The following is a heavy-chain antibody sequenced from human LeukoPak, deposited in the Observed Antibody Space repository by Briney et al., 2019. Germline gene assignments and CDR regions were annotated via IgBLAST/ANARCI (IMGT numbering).Heavy chain of an antibody. V-gene: IGHV3-23*01. CDR1: GFIFSNYA. D-gene: IGHD6-25*01. Sequence: GGSLRLSCAASGFIFSNYAMMWARQAPGKGGEWVSSVTGSGGGTFYADSVKGRFTISRDNSQNTLYLQMNSLGDEDTAVYYCAKGAASALVDWFYPWGQGTLVTVSS. J-gene: IGHJ5*02. CDR2: VTGSGGGT. CDR3: AKGAASALVDWFYP.